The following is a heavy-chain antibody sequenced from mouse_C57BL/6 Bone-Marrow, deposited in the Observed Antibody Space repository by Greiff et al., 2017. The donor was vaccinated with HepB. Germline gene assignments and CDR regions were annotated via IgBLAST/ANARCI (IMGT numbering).Heavy chain of an antibody. V-gene: IGHV10-1*01. J-gene: IGHJ2*01. Sequence: DVQLVESGGGLVQPKGSLKLSCAASGFSFNTYAMNWVRQAPGKGLEWVARIRSKSNNYATYYADSVKDRFTISRDDSESMLYLQMNNLKTEDTAMYYCVRGSSGLYFDYWGQGTTLTVSS. CDR3: VRGSSGLYFDY. CDR1: GFSFNTYA. D-gene: IGHD3-2*02. CDR2: IRSKSNNYAT.